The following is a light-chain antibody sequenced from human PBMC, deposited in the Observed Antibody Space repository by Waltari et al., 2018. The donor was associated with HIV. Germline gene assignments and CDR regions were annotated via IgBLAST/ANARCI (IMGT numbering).Light chain of an antibody. CDR2: EAA. J-gene: IGKJ2*01. V-gene: IGKV3-15*01. CDR1: QSIS. CDR3: QQYDSGPRGIT. Sequence: EIVMTQSPPTLSVSPGQRVTLSCRASQSISIYEAATRPTGIPARFSGSGSGTEFTLTISSLQSEDFATYFCQQYDSGPRGITFGQGTMLEIK.